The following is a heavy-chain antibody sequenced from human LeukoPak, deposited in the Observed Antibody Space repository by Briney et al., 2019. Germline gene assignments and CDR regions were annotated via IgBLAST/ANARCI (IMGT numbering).Heavy chain of an antibody. D-gene: IGHD6-6*01. CDR1: GGSISSYY. J-gene: IGHJ3*02. CDR3: ARGGQLDWDGFDI. CDR2: IYYSGST. Sequence: SETLSLTCTVPGGSISSYYWSWIRQPPGKEREWIGYIYYSGSTNYNPSLKSRVTISVDTSKNQFSLKLSSVTSADTAVYYCARGGQLDWDGFDIWGQGTMVTVSS. V-gene: IGHV4-59*01.